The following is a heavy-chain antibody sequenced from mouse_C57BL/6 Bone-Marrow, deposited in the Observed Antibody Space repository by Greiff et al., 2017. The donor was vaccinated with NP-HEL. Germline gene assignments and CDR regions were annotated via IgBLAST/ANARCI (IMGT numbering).Heavy chain of an antibody. D-gene: IGHD2-5*01. CDR2: INPYNGGT. Sequence: VQLQQSGPVLVKPGASVKMSCKASGYTFTDYYLNWVKQSHGKSLEWIGVINPYNGGTSYNKKFKGKATLTVDKSSSTAYMELNSLTSEDSAVYDCAREERYYSTRFADWGKGTLVTVSA. J-gene: IGHJ3*01. CDR3: AREERYYSTRFAD. CDR1: GYTFTDYY. V-gene: IGHV1-19*01.